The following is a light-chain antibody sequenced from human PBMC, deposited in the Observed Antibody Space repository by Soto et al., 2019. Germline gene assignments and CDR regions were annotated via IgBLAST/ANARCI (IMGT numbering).Light chain of an antibody. CDR1: SSNIGSNT. Sequence: QSALTQPPSASGTPGQRVTISCSGSSSNIGSNTVTWYQQLPGTAPKLLIYSNNQRPSGVPDRFSGSKSGTSASLAISGLQSEDEADYYCASWDDSLNGFVAFGGGTKVTVL. V-gene: IGLV1-44*01. CDR3: ASWDDSLNGFVA. CDR2: SNN. J-gene: IGLJ2*01.